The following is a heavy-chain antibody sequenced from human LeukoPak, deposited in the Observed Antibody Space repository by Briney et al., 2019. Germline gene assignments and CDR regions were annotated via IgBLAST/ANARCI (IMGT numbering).Heavy chain of an antibody. D-gene: IGHD1-7*01. Sequence: GGSLRLSCSASEFTFSNFWMSWVRQAPGKGLEWVSVIYSGGSTYYADSVKGRFTISRDNSKNTLYLQMNSLRAEDTAVYYCARGLWDYRNWGQGTLVTVSS. CDR2: IYSGGST. CDR3: ARGLWDYRN. V-gene: IGHV3-53*01. J-gene: IGHJ4*02. CDR1: EFTFSNFW.